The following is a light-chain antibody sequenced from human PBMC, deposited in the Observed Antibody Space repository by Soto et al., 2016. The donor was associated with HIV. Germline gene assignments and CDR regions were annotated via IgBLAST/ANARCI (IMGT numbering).Light chain of an antibody. CDR1: RVGGKS. J-gene: IGLJ2*01. Sequence: YVLTQPPSVSVAPRKTASITCGGNRVGGKSVHWYQQKPGQAPVMVLFADSDRPSGVPERFSGSNSENTATLTISRVEAGDEADYYCQVWDGSSRHWVFGGGTKADRP. V-gene: IGLV3-21*03. CDR2: ADS. CDR3: QVWDGSSRHWV.